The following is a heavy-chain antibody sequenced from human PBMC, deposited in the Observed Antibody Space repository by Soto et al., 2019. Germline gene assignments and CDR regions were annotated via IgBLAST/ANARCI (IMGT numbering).Heavy chain of an antibody. D-gene: IGHD6-13*01. Sequence: EVQLVESGGGLVQPGGSLRLSCAASGFTFSSYWMSWVRQAPGKGLEWVANIKQDGSEKYYVDSVKARFTISRDTAKNSLYLQMDSLRAEDTAVYYCARAGGSSSYDGMDVWGQGTTVTGSS. J-gene: IGHJ6*02. CDR1: GFTFSSYW. V-gene: IGHV3-7*03. CDR2: IKQDGSEK. CDR3: ARAGGSSSYDGMDV.